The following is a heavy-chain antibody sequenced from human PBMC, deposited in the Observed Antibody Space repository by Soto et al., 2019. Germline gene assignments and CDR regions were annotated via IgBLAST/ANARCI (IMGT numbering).Heavy chain of an antibody. CDR1: GFSFSTYA. V-gene: IGHV3-23*01. J-gene: IGHJ5*01. Sequence: EVQLLESGGGLVQPGGSLRLSCVASGFSFSTYAMSWVRQAPGKGLEWVSGISAGGGNTYYADSVGGRFTISRDNSKNTLYLQISSLRAEDTALYHCAKHCEYHLVRWFDFWGQGT. CDR3: AKHCEYHLVRWFDF. D-gene: IGHD2-2*01. CDR2: ISAGGGNT.